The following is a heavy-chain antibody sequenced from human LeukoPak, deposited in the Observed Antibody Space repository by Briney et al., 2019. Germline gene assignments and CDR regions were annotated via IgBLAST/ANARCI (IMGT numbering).Heavy chain of an antibody. CDR3: ARQSGDQSSAWYFDA. V-gene: IGHV4-4*02. CDR2: MYLSGTT. J-gene: IGHJ4*02. Sequence: SETLSLTCTVSGDSINSLDLWSWVRQPPGKGLEWIGEMYLSGTTHSNPSVKSRVTTSVDTSTDQFSLRLSSATAADTAIYYCARQSGDQSSAWYFDAWGQGTLVTVSS. D-gene: IGHD6-19*01. CDR1: GDSINSLDL.